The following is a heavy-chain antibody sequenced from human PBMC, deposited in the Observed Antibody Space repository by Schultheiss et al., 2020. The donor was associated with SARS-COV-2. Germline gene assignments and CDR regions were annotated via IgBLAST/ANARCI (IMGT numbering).Heavy chain of an antibody. V-gene: IGHV4-4*07. J-gene: IGHJ4*02. CDR3: ARVGYDFWSGPIHYFDY. D-gene: IGHD3-3*01. CDR2: IYTSGST. Sequence: SETLSLTCTVSGGSISSYYWSWIRQPAGKGLEWIGRIYTSGSTNYNPSLKSRVTMSVDTSKNQFSLKLSSVTAADTAVYYCARVGYDFWSGPIHYFDYWGQGTLVTVSS. CDR1: GGSISSYY.